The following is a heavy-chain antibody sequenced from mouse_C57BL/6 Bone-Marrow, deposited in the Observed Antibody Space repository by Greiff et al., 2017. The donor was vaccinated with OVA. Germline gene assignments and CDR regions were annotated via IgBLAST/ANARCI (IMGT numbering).Heavy chain of an antibody. CDR1: GFTFSDYG. V-gene: IGHV5-15*01. CDR3: ARQDGYPFAY. J-gene: IGHJ3*01. Sequence: EVNVVESGGGLVQPGGSLKLSCAASGFTFSDYGMAWVRQAPRKGPEWVAFISNLAYSIYYADTVTGRFTISRENAKNTLYLEMSSLRSEDTAMYYCARQDGYPFAYWGQGTLVTVSA. CDR2: ISNLAYSI. D-gene: IGHD2-3*01.